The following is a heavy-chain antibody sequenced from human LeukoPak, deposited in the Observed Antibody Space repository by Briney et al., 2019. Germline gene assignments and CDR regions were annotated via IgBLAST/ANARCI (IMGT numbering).Heavy chain of an antibody. D-gene: IGHD6-13*01. Sequence: ASVKVSCKASGGTFSSYAISWVRQAPGQGLEWKGRIIPILGIANYAQKFQGRVTITADKSTSTAYMELSSLRSEDTAVYYCAISYSSSLGWFDPWGQGTLVTVSS. V-gene: IGHV1-69*04. J-gene: IGHJ5*02. CDR2: IIPILGIA. CDR3: AISYSSSLGWFDP. CDR1: GGTFSSYA.